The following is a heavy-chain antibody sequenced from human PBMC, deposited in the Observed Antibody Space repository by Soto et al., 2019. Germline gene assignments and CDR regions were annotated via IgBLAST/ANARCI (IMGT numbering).Heavy chain of an antibody. Sequence: GASVKVSCKASGGTFSSYAISWVRQAPGQGLEWMGGIIPIFGTANYAQKFQGRVKITADESTSTAYMELSSLRSEDTAVYYCARGYYDSSGGAFDIWGQGTMVTVSS. V-gene: IGHV1-69*13. CDR2: IIPIFGTA. J-gene: IGHJ3*02. CDR1: GGTFSSYA. CDR3: ARGYYDSSGGAFDI. D-gene: IGHD3-22*01.